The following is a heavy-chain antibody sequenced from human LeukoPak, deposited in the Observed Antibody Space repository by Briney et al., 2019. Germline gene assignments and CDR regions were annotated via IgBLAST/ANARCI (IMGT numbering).Heavy chain of an antibody. Sequence: SETLSLTCAVYGGSFSGYYWSWIRQPPGKGLEWIGEINHSGSTNYNPSLKSRVTISVDTSKNQFSLKLSSVTAADTAVYFCARQRYDFRDGHYNFFDFWGQGILVTVSS. CDR1: GGSFSGYY. J-gene: IGHJ4*02. D-gene: IGHD3-3*01. CDR2: INHSGST. V-gene: IGHV4-34*01. CDR3: ARQRYDFRDGHYNFFDF.